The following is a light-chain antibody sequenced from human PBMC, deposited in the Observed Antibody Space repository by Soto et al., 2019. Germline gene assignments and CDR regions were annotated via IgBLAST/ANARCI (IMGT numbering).Light chain of an antibody. CDR3: SSYTSSSPYV. CDR1: SSDVGGYNY. J-gene: IGLJ1*01. V-gene: IGLV2-14*01. CDR2: DVS. Sequence: QSVLTQPASVSGSPGQSITIFCTGTSSDVGGYNYLSWYQQHPGKAPKLMIYDVSNRPSGVSNRFSGSKSGNTASLTISGLQAEDEADYYCSSYTSSSPYVFGTGTKLTV.